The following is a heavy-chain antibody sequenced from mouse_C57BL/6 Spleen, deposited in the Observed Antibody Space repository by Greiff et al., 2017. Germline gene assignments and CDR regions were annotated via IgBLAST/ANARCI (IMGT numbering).Heavy chain of an antibody. CDR2: IDPANGNT. Sequence: EVKLQESVAELVRPGASVKLSCTASGFNIKNTYMHWVKQRPEQGLEWIGRIDPANGNTKYAPKFQGKATITADTSSNTAYLQLSSLTSEDTAIYYCATIYYDYDGGDYFDYWGQGTTLTVSS. J-gene: IGHJ2*01. CDR1: GFNIKNTY. V-gene: IGHV14-3*01. D-gene: IGHD2-4*01. CDR3: ATIYYDYDGGDYFDY.